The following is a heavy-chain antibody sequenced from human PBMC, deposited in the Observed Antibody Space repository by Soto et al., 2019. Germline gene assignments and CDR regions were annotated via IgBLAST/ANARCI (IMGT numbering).Heavy chain of an antibody. J-gene: IGHJ4*02. CDR1: GFIFSDSA. D-gene: IGHD3-9*01. V-gene: IGHV3-73*01. CDR2: IRRKANNYAT. CDR3: TPSIFTGYFRWSIFDY. Sequence: GVSLRLSCAVSGFIFSDSALHWVRQASGKGLEWVGRIRRKANNYATTYAASVEGRFAISRDDSKNTAYLQMNSLKTEDTAIYYCTPSIFTGYFRWSIFDYWGQGNLVTVSS.